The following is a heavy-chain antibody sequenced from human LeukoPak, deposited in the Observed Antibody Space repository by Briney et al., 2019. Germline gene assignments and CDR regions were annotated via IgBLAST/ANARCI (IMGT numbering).Heavy chain of an antibody. Sequence: SVKVSCKASGGTFSSYAISWVRQAPGQGLEWMGRIIPIFGTANYAQKFQGRVTITTDKSTSTAYMERSSLRSEDTAVYYCARASSYRGPNYYMDVWGKGTTVTVSS. J-gene: IGHJ6*03. CDR1: GGTFSSYA. D-gene: IGHD1-26*01. V-gene: IGHV1-69*05. CDR2: IIPIFGTA. CDR3: ARASSYRGPNYYMDV.